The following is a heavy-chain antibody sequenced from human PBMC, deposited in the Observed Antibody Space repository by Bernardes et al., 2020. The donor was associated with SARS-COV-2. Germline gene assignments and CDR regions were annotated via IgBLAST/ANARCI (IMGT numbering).Heavy chain of an antibody. CDR1: GYTFTNYD. J-gene: IGHJ5*02. Sequence: ASVKVSCKASGYTFTNYDINWVRQAAGQGREWMGWMNPDSANTGYAQKFQGRITMTMNTSISTAYMELSSLRSEDTAVYYCARGPIGVAGTRVFDWFDPWGQGTLVTVSS. CDR3: ARGPIGVAGTRVFDWFDP. D-gene: IGHD6-19*01. CDR2: MNPDSANT. V-gene: IGHV1-8*01.